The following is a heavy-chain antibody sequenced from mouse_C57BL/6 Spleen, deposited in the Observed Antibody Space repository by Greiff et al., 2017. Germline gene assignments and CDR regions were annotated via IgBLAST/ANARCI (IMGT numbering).Heavy chain of an antibody. Sequence: VQLQQSGPELVKPGASVKIPCKASGYTFTDYNMDWVKQSHGKSLEWIGDINPNNGGTIYNQKFKGKATLTVDKSSSTAYMELRSLTSEDTAVYYGASLAIYDGYPFAYGGQGTLVTVSA. CDR1: GYTFTDYN. V-gene: IGHV1-18*01. J-gene: IGHJ3*01. CDR3: ASLAIYDGYPFAY. D-gene: IGHD2-3*01. CDR2: INPNNGGT.